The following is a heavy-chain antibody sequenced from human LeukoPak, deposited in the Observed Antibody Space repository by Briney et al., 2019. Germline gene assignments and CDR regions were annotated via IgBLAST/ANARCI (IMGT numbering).Heavy chain of an antibody. CDR2: IRSKTYGGAK. Sequence: PGGSLRLSCAASGFTFSSYAMHWVRQAPGKGLEWVGFIRSKTYGGAKEYAASVKDRFTISRDDSKSIAYLQMNSLKTEDTAVYYCTTHDDYGEYFDYWGQGTLVTVSS. V-gene: IGHV3-49*04. CDR3: TTHDDYGEYFDY. CDR1: GFTFSSYA. J-gene: IGHJ4*02. D-gene: IGHD4-17*01.